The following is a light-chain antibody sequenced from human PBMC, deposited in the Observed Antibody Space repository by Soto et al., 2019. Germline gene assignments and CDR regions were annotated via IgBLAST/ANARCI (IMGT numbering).Light chain of an antibody. Sequence: EIVMTQSPATLSVSPGERATLSCRASQSVSSNLAWYQQKPGQAPRLLIYGASTRATGVPARFGGSGSGTEFTFTTSRLQSEDFAVYFCQQYNNWPTFGQGTKVEIK. CDR3: QQYNNWPT. CDR2: GAS. J-gene: IGKJ1*01. CDR1: QSVSSN. V-gene: IGKV3-15*01.